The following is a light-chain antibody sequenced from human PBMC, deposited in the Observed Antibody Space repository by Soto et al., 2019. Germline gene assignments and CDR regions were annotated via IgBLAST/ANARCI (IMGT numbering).Light chain of an antibody. V-gene: IGLV2-14*01. CDR2: EVN. CDR3: SSYTSSSTLVV. Sequence: QSALTQPASVSGSPGQSITISCTGTSSDVGGYNYVSWYQQHPGKAPKLMIYEVNNRPSGVSNRFSGSKSGNTASLTISGLQAEDEAEYYCSSYTSSSTLVVFGGGTTLTVL. J-gene: IGLJ2*01. CDR1: SSDVGGYNY.